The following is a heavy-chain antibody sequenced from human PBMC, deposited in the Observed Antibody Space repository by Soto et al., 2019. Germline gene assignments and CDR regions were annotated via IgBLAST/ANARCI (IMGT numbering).Heavy chain of an antibody. V-gene: IGHV3-33*08. CDR1: GFAFSTYG. Sequence: QVQLVESGGGVIQPGKSLRLSCSASGFAFSTYGMHWVRQAAGKGLEWVAVIWADGTRQFYGDSVKGRFTISRDNSKNTLYLQMNSLRVYNTAVYYCVGGTRYLGLSDYWGQGTLVTVSS. CDR3: VGGTRYLGLSDY. J-gene: IGHJ4*02. CDR2: IWADGTRQ. D-gene: IGHD3-9*01.